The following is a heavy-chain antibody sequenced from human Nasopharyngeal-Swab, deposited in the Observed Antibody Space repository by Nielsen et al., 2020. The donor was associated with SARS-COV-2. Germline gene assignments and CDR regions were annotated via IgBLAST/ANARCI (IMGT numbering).Heavy chain of an antibody. V-gene: IGHV3-74*01. J-gene: IGHJ4*02. Sequence: GESLKISCVASGVIFSKYWMHWVRQAPGKGLVWVSRVNQDGTRTAYADSVTGRFTIYRDNAKNTLYLQMNSLRVEDTAVYYCVKHQGSSSDQWGQGTLVTVSS. CDR1: GVIFSKYW. CDR2: VNQDGTRT. CDR3: VKHQGSSSDQ.